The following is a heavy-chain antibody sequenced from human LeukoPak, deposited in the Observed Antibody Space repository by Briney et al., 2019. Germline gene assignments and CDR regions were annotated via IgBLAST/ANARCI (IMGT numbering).Heavy chain of an antibody. CDR1: GGTFSSYA. Sequence: SVKVSCKASGGTFSSYAISWVRQAPGQGLEWMGGIIPIFGTANYAQKFQGRVTITADESTSTAYMELSSLRSEDTAVYYCARRPGQLGDYYYYGMDVWGQGTTVTVSS. V-gene: IGHV1-69*13. J-gene: IGHJ6*02. CDR2: IIPIFGTA. CDR3: ARRPGQLGDYYYYGMDV. D-gene: IGHD6-6*01.